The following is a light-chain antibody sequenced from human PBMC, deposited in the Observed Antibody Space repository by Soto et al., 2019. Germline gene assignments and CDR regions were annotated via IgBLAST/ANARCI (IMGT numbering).Light chain of an antibody. CDR2: DAS. V-gene: IGKV3-11*01. Sequence: EIVLTQSPATLSLSPGERAALSYRASQSVSTFLAWCQHKPGQAPRLLIYDASNRATGIPARFSGSGSGTDFTLTISSLEPEDFTVYYCQQRSNCWTFGQETKVDIK. CDR3: QQRSNCWT. J-gene: IGKJ1*01. CDR1: QSVSTF.